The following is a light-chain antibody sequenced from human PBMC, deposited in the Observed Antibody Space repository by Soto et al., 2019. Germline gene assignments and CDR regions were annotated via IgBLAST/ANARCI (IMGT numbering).Light chain of an antibody. CDR3: QQRASSPRT. V-gene: IGKV1-39*01. CDR1: QSISSY. Sequence: DIQMTQSPSSLSASVGDRVTITCRASQSISSYLNWYQQKPGKAPKLLIYAASSLPSGVPSRFSGSGSGTDFTLTISSLQPEDFATYYCQQRASSPRTFGQGTKVEVK. CDR2: AAS. J-gene: IGKJ1*01.